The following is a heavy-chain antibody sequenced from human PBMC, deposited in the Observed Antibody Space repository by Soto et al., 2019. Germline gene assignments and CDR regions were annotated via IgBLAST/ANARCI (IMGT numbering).Heavy chain of an antibody. CDR2: VSGSGETT. Sequence: VQLLESGGGLVQPGGSLRLSCAASGFRFSNYVMSWVRQPPGKGLEWLSAVSGSGETTYYADSVKGRFTISRDNSKNTLFLQMNSLRGEDTAVYYCAKDRLRVDVWGLGTTVTVSS. D-gene: IGHD2-15*01. J-gene: IGHJ6*02. CDR1: GFRFSNYV. V-gene: IGHV3-23*01. CDR3: AKDRLRVDV.